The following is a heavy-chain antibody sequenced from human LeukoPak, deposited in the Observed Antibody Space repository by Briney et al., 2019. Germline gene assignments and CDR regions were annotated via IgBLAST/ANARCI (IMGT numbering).Heavy chain of an antibody. CDR3: ASRMYYYYGMDV. CDR2: IDHREST. V-gene: IGHV4-34*01. J-gene: IGHJ6*02. CDR1: GGSFSGYY. Sequence: PETLSLTCAVYGGSFSGYYWSWIRQPPGRGLEWIGEIDHRESTTYNPSLKSRVTISVDTSKNQFSLKLNSVTAADTAVYYCASRMYYYYGMDVWGQGTTVIVSS.